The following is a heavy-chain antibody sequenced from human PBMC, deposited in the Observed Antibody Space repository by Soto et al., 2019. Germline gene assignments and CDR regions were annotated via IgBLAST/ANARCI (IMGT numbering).Heavy chain of an antibody. Sequence: XGSLRLSCSASGFTFSSYAMHWVRQAPGKGLEWVAVISYDGSNKYYADSVKGRFTISRDNSKNTLYLQMNSLRAEDTAVYYCARVRGDSSSWYRYYFDYWGQGNLVPVSS. J-gene: IGHJ4*02. V-gene: IGHV3-30-3*01. CDR3: ARVRGDSSSWYRYYFDY. D-gene: IGHD6-13*01. CDR1: GFTFSSYA. CDR2: ISYDGSNK.